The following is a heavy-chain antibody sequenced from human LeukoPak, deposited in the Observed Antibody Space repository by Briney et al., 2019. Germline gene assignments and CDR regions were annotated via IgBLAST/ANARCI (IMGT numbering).Heavy chain of an antibody. J-gene: IGHJ4*02. CDR2: MNSDGSST. CDR1: GLTFRTYD. Sequence: PGGSLRLFYAVSGLTFRTYDIRWVRQAPGKGLMWVSRMNSDGSSTTYADSVKGRFTISRDNAKNTLYLQINSLRAEDTAVYYCAREIITFGHHNFMNWGQRTLFTVSS. V-gene: IGHV3-74*01. CDR3: AREIITFGHHNFMN. D-gene: IGHD3-10*01.